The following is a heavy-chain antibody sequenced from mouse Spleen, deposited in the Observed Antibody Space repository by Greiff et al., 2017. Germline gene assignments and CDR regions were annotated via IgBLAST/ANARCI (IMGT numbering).Heavy chain of an antibody. CDR2: IDPSDSYT. Sequence: QVHVKQPGAELVMPGASVKLSCKASGYTFTSYWMHWVKQRPGQGLEWIGEIDPSDSYTNYNQKFKGKATLTVDKSSSTAYMQLSSLTSEDSAVYYCARGRYYGSSYVGAMDYWGQGTSVTVSS. CDR3: ARGRYYGSSYVGAMDY. V-gene: IGHV1-69*01. CDR1: GYTFTSYW. D-gene: IGHD1-1*01. J-gene: IGHJ4*01.